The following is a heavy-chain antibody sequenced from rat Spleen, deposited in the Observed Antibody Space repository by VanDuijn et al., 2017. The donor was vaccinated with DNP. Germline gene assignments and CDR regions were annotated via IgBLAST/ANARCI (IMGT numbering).Heavy chain of an antibody. Sequence: EVQLVESGGDLVQPGRSLILSCAASGFTFSDYAMAWVRQAPKKGLEWVATISYDGSSTYYRDSVKGRFTISRDNAKSTLYLQMDSLRSEDTATYYCARFWELWYFDFWGPGTMVTVSS. CDR3: ARFWELWYFDF. D-gene: IGHD5-1*01. CDR2: ISYDGSST. V-gene: IGHV5-17*01. CDR1: GFTFSDYA. J-gene: IGHJ1*01.